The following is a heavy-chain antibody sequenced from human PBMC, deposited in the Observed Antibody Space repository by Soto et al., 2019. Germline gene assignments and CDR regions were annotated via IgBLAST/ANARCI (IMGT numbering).Heavy chain of an antibody. CDR2: SYYSGST. CDR3: ARAARIAAAGTNNYYYSMDV. Sequence: QVQLQESGPGLVKPSETLSLTCTVSGGSISSDYWCWIRQPPGTGLEWDGYSYYSGSTNYNPSLNSRVPVSVDTSTNQFSLKLSSVTAADAAVYYCARAARIAAAGTNNYYYSMDVWGKGTTVTVSS. J-gene: IGHJ6*03. CDR1: GGSISSDY. D-gene: IGHD6-13*01. V-gene: IGHV4-59*01.